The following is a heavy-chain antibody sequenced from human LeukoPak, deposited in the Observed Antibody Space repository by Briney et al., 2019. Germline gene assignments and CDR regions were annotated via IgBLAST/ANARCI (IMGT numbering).Heavy chain of an antibody. D-gene: IGHD3-10*01. CDR1: GCTFSSYA. Sequence: SLTLSCTASGCTFSSYAMHWVRQAPGEGLEWVGVIRYDRSNKYYADTFQGRVTITRDNSKNTLYLQMNSLRAEDTAVYYCARGQSGRITYYTRGAFDSWGQGTMVTVSS. J-gene: IGHJ3*02. CDR3: ARGQSGRITYYTRGAFDS. V-gene: IGHV3-30*04. CDR2: IRYDRSNK.